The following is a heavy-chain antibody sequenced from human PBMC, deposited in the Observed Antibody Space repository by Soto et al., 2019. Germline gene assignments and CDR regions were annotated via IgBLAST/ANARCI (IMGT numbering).Heavy chain of an antibody. D-gene: IGHD3-3*01. CDR2: IWYDGNNK. CDR3: ARDRSGYDQTPDY. V-gene: IGHV3-33*01. J-gene: IGHJ4*02. CDR1: GFTFSNSG. Sequence: QVHLVESGGGVVQPGRSLRLSCAASGFTFSNSGMHWVRQAPGNGLEWVAVIWYDGNNKYYADSVKGRFTISRDNSKNTLYLQMSSLRAEDTAVYYCARDRSGYDQTPDYWGQGTLVTVSS.